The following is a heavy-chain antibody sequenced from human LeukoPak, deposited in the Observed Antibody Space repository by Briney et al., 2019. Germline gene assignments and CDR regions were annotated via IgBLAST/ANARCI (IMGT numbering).Heavy chain of an antibody. CDR1: GFTVSSNY. V-gene: IGHV3-66*01. J-gene: IGHJ4*02. D-gene: IGHD6-19*01. Sequence: GGSLRLSCAVSGFTVSSNYMSWVRQAPGKGLEWVSVIYGGGSTYYADSVKGRFTISRDNSKNTLYLQMNSLRAEDTAVYYCARAASVAGTYALNHWGQGTLVSVSS. CDR2: IYGGGST. CDR3: ARAASVAGTYALNH.